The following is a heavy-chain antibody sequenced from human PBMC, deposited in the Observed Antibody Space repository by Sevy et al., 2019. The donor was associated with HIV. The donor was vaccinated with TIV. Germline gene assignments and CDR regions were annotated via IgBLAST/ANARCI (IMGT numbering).Heavy chain of an antibody. Sequence: GGSLRLSCTASGFTFGDYAMSWLRQAPGKGLEWVGFIRSKAYGGTTEYAASVKGRFTISRDDSKSIAYLQMNSLKTEDTAVYYCTIAAARYFDYWGQGTLVTVSS. CDR2: IRSKAYGGTT. J-gene: IGHJ4*02. V-gene: IGHV3-49*03. CDR1: GFTFGDYA. D-gene: IGHD6-13*01. CDR3: TIAAARYFDY.